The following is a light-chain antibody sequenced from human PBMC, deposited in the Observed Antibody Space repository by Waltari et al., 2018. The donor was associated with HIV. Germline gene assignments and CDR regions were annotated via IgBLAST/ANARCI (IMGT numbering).Light chain of an antibody. V-gene: IGKV3D-15*01. J-gene: IGKJ2*02. CDR2: GAS. CDR1: QNIGSS. Sequence: VLLTQSPVTLSVSPGDRVTLSCRASQNIGSSLAWYQQKTGQPPSLLVYGASIRAPGIPARFTGSGSGTDFNLIIDGLQPDDCAVYYCHQYNDWPRCTFGQGTKVEIK. CDR3: HQYNDWPRCT.